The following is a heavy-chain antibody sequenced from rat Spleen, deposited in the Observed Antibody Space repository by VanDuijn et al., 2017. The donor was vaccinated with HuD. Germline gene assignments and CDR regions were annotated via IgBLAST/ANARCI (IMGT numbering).Heavy chain of an antibody. D-gene: IGHD4-2*01. CDR3: ATGDYWLTGFAY. CDR2: ISYDVTST. CDR1: GFTFSNYD. J-gene: IGHJ3*01. V-gene: IGHV5-22*01. Sequence: EVQLVESGGGLVQPGRSMKLSCAASGFTFSNYDMAWVRQAPTKGLEWVASISYDVTSTYYRDFVKGRFTISRDNAKSTLYLQMDSLRSEDTATYYCATGDYWLTGFAYWGQGTLVTVSS.